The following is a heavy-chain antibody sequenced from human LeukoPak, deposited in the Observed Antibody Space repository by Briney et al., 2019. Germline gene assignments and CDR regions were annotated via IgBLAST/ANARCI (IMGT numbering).Heavy chain of an antibody. CDR1: GLTFSSYG. Sequence: EGSLRLSCAASGLTFSSYGMHWVRQAPGKGLEWVAFIRYDGSNKYYADSVKGRFTISRDNSKNTLYLQMNSLRAEDTAVYYCAEDLIGRIDYWGQGTLVIVSS. CDR3: AEDLIGRIDY. V-gene: IGHV3-30*02. CDR2: IRYDGSNK. D-gene: IGHD2/OR15-2a*01. J-gene: IGHJ4*02.